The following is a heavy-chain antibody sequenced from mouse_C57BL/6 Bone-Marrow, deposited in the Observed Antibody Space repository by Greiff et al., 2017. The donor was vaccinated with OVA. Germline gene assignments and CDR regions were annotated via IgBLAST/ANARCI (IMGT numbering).Heavy chain of an antibody. CDR3: ARNYYGSSYRFAY. D-gene: IGHD1-1*01. Sequence: EVMLVESGGGLVKPGGSLKLSCAASGFTFSDYGMHWVRQAPEKGLEWVAYISSGSSTIYYADRVKGRFTISRDNAKNTLFLQMTSLRSEDTAMYYCARNYYGSSYRFAYWGQGTLVTVSA. CDR1: GFTFSDYG. J-gene: IGHJ3*01. CDR2: ISSGSSTI. V-gene: IGHV5-17*01.